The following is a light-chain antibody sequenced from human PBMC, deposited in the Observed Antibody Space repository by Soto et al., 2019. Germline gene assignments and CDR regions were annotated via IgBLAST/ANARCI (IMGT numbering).Light chain of an antibody. CDR1: KNDMCVYDL. CDR3: KSYAGSNTYV. CDR2: EVV. V-gene: IGLV2-8*01. J-gene: IGLJ1*01. Sequence: HSALTQPPSASFSPGQSVTISCTGTKNDMCVYDLVSWYQHHPCKAPRLILYEVVQRPSGVPDRFYGSKSGNAASLTVSGLKAADEADYFCKSYAGSNTYVFGSGTKLTVL.